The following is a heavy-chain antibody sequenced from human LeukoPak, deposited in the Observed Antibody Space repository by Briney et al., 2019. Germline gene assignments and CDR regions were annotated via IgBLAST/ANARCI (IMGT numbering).Heavy chain of an antibody. D-gene: IGHD3-22*01. V-gene: IGHV3-64D*06. J-gene: IGHJ4*02. CDR1: GFTFSSHP. CDR3: VKALYDSGGYYYAY. Sequence: GGSLRLSCSGSGFTFSSHPMHWVRQAPGKGLEYVSAISFDAGSTYYADSVKGRFTISRDNSKNTLYLQMSSLRVEDTPVYYCVKALYDSGGYYYAYWGQGTLVTVSS. CDR2: ISFDAGST.